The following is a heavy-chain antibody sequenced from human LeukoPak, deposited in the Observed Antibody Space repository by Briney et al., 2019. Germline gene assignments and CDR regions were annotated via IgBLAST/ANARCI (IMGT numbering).Heavy chain of an antibody. Sequence: GGSLRLSCAASGFTVSSNYMSWVRQAPGKGLEWVSVIYNGGSTYYADSVKGRFTISRDNSKNTLYLQMNSLRAEDTAVYYCARDLSPFTMVRGVIYWGQGTLVTVSS. CDR2: IYNGGST. CDR3: ARDLSPFTMVRGVIY. V-gene: IGHV3-53*01. D-gene: IGHD3-10*01. CDR1: GFTVSSNY. J-gene: IGHJ4*02.